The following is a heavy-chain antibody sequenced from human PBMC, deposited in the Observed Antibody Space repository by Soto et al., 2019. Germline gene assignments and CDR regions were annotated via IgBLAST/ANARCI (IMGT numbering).Heavy chain of an antibody. Sequence: GGSLRLSCAASGFTVSSKYMTWVRQAPWKGLEWVSLIQSGGTTYYADSVKGRFTISRDTSENTLHLQMDSLRVEDTAVYYCARDDVLCDGGRCYGIPLDVWGKGTTGTVSS. CDR3: ARDDVLCDGGRCYGIPLDV. D-gene: IGHD2-15*01. V-gene: IGHV3-66*01. J-gene: IGHJ6*04. CDR1: GFTVSSKY. CDR2: IQSGGTT.